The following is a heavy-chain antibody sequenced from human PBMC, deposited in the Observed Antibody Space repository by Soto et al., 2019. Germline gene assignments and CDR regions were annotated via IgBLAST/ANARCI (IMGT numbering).Heavy chain of an antibody. V-gene: IGHV4-59*01. D-gene: IGHD2-15*01. CDR2: IYYSGST. CDR1: GGSISSYY. J-gene: IGHJ6*02. CDR3: ARGGCSGGSCYRIYYGMDV. Sequence: SETLSLTCTVSGGSISSYYWSWIRQPPGKGLEWIGYIYYSGSTNYNPSLKSRVTISVDTSKNQFSLKLSSVTAADTAVYYCARGGCSGGSCYRIYYGMDVWGQGTTVTVSS.